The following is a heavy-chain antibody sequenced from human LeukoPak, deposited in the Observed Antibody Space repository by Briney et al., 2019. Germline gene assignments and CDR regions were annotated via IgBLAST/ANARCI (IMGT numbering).Heavy chain of an antibody. D-gene: IGHD4-17*01. Sequence: AGGPLRLSCAASGFTFSSYAMSWVRQTPRKGLEWVSSISGSGGSTYYADAVKGRFATSRDNSKNTLSLQMDSLRAEDTAIYYCAKVSYGVLDYWGQGTLVTVSS. J-gene: IGHJ4*02. CDR1: GFTFSSYA. CDR2: ISGSGGST. CDR3: AKVSYGVLDY. V-gene: IGHV3-23*01.